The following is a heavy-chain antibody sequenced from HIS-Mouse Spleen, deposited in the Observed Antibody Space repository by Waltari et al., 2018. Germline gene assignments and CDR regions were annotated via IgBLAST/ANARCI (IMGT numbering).Heavy chain of an antibody. V-gene: IGHV3-7*01. Sequence: EVQLVESGGGLVQPGGSLRLSCAASGFTFSSYWMSWVRQAPGKGRGWVAKIKEDGSEKYYVDSVKGRFTISRDNAKNSLYLQMNSLRAEDTAVYYCARERRGPGWFDPWGQGTLVTVSS. CDR1: GFTFSSYW. D-gene: IGHD5-12*01. CDR3: ARERRGPGWFDP. CDR2: IKEDGSEK. J-gene: IGHJ5*02.